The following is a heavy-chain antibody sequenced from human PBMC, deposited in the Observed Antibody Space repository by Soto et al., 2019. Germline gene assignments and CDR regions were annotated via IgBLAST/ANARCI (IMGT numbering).Heavy chain of an antibody. CDR2: IYYSGST. D-gene: IGHD4-4*01. V-gene: IGHV4-39*01. Sequence: SETLSLTCTVSGGSISSSSYYWGWIRQPPGKGLEWTGSIYYSGSTYYNPSLKSRVTISVDTSKNQFSLKLSSVTAADTAVYYCAYDDYSNYAGYWGQGTLVTVSS. CDR3: AYDDYSNYAGY. CDR1: GGSISSSSYY. J-gene: IGHJ4*02.